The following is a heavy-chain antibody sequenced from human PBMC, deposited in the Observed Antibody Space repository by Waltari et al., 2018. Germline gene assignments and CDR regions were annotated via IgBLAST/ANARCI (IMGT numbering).Heavy chain of an antibody. CDR2: MSYDGDNI. Sequence: QVQLVESGGGVVQPGRSLRLSCEPSGFTFSSFHKHWVRQAPGKGLEWVAIMSYDGDNIFYAESVKGRFTISRDNSKNILYLQMNSLKVEDTAVYYCANGRADYVWGGYWGQGTLVTVSS. J-gene: IGHJ4*02. CDR3: ANGRADYVWGGY. CDR1: GFTFSSFH. D-gene: IGHD3-16*01. V-gene: IGHV3-30*18.